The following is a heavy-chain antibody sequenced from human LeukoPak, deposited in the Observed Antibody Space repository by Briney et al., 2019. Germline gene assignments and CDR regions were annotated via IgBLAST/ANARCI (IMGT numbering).Heavy chain of an antibody. CDR1: GGSISSHH. J-gene: IGHJ6*03. V-gene: IGHV4-4*07. CDR2: IYTSGIT. D-gene: IGHD6-6*01. CDR3: ARIGSSSGYYYYYMDV. Sequence: NPSETLSLTCTVSGGSISSHHWGWIRQPAGKGLEWIGRIYTSGITNYNPSLKSRVTISVDTSKNQFSLKLSSVTAADTAVYYCARIGSSSGYYYYYMDVWGKGTTVTVSS.